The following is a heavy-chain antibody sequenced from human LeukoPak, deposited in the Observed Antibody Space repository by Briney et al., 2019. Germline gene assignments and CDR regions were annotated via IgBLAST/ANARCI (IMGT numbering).Heavy chain of an antibody. J-gene: IGHJ6*03. CDR1: GFTFSSYE. V-gene: IGHV3-48*03. CDR3: ASPPYYYYYMDV. CDR2: ISSSGSTI. Sequence: PGGSLRLSCAASGFTFSSYEMNWVRQAPGKGLEWVSYISSSGSTIYYADSVKGRFTISRDNAKSSLYLQMSSLRAEDTAVYYCASPPYYYYYMDVWGKGTTVTVSS.